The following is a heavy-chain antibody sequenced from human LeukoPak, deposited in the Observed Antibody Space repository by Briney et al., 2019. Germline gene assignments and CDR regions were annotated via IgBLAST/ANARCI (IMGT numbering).Heavy chain of an antibody. CDR3: AREEGVPAATN. V-gene: IGHV3-21*01. D-gene: IGHD2-2*01. Sequence: GGSLRLSCAASGLTFSSYSMNWVRQAPGKGLEWVSSISSSSSYIYYADSVKGRFTISRDNAKNSLYLQMNSLRAEDTAVYYCAREEGVPAATNWGQGTLVTFSS. J-gene: IGHJ4*02. CDR2: ISSSSSYI. CDR1: GLTFSSYS.